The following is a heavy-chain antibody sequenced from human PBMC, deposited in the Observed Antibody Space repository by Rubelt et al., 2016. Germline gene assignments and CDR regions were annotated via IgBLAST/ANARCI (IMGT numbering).Heavy chain of an antibody. CDR3: ARSPRYDFEDNWFDP. Sequence: QVQLVQSGAEVKKPGASVKVSCKASGYTFTSYYMHWVRQAPGQGLEWMGIINPSGGSTSYAQEFKGLVTLARGTSTSKVYRELSGLGSEETAVYYCARSPRYDFEDNWFDPRGQGTLVPVSS. V-gene: IGHV1-46*01. D-gene: IGHD3-3*01. CDR2: INPSGGST. J-gene: IGHJ5*02. CDR1: GYTFTSYY.